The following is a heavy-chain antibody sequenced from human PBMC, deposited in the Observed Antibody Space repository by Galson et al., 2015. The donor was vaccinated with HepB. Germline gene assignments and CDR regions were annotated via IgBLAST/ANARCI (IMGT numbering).Heavy chain of an antibody. CDR2: TSGYNDKT. Sequence: SVKVSCKASGYTFTNFGINWVRQAPGQRLEWMGWTSGYNDKTDYAQSLQGRVTMTTDPSTNTAYMELRSLRSDDTAVYYCGRDQSIVVAGNINYWGQGTLVTVSS. CDR3: GRDQSIVVAGNINY. D-gene: IGHD6-19*01. J-gene: IGHJ4*02. CDR1: GYTFTNFG. V-gene: IGHV1-18*01.